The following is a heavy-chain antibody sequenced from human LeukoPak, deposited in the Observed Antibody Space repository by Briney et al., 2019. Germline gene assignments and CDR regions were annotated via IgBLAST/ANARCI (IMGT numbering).Heavy chain of an antibody. Sequence: GGSLRLSCAASGFTFSSYAMYWVRQAPGKGLEWVSAISGSGGSTHYADSVKGRFTISRDNSKNTVYLQMNSLRAEDTAVYYCAKTTTGYSSGRYPGWPVDYWGQGTLVTVSS. CDR1: GFTFSSYA. V-gene: IGHV3-23*01. J-gene: IGHJ4*02. D-gene: IGHD6-19*01. CDR3: AKTTTGYSSGRYPGWPVDY. CDR2: ISGSGGST.